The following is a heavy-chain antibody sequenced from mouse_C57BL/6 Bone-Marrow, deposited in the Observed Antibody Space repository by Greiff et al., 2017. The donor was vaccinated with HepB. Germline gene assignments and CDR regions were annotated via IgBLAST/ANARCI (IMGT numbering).Heavy chain of an antibody. CDR2: IDPSDSYT. J-gene: IGHJ2*01. D-gene: IGHD4-1*01. CDR3: ASWDFDY. Sequence: QVQLQQPGAELVKPGASVKLSCKASGYTFTSYWMQWVKQRPGQGLEWIGEIDPSDSYTNYNQKVKGKATLTVDTSSSTAYMQLSSLTSEDSAVYYCASWDFDYWGQGTTLTVSS. CDR1: GYTFTSYW. V-gene: IGHV1-50*01.